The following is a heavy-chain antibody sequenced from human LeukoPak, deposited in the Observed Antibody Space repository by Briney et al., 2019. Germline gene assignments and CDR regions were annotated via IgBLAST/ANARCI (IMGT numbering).Heavy chain of an antibody. CDR3: AKGGGYDSSGYYSDLDH. D-gene: IGHD3-22*01. J-gene: IGHJ4*02. CDR2: FSRNGGST. V-gene: IGHV3-23*01. CDR1: GVTFSSYA. Sequence: PGGSLRLSCAASGVTFSSYAMSWVRQAPGKGLEWVSGFSRNGGSTYYADSVKGRFTISRDNSKNTLYLQMNSLRAEDTAVYYCAKGGGYDSSGYYSDLDHWGQGTLVTVSS.